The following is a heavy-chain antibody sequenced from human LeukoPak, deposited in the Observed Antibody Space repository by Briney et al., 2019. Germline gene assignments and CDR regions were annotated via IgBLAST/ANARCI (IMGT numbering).Heavy chain of an antibody. CDR2: MNPNSGNT. CDR1: GYTFTSYD. CDR3: ARDWVPAAILNWFDP. D-gene: IGHD2-2*02. J-gene: IGHJ5*02. V-gene: IGHV1-8*01. Sequence: ASVKVSCKASGYTFTSYDINWVRQATGQGLEWMGWMNPNSGNTGYAQKFQGRVTMTRNTSISTAYMELSSLRSEDTAVYYCARDWVPAAILNWFDPWGQGTLVTVSS.